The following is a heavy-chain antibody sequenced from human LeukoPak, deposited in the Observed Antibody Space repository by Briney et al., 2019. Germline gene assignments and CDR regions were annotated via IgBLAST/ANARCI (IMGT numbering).Heavy chain of an antibody. CDR1: GFTFSDYY. CDR2: IWYDGSNK. CDR3: AKGDTSSSPYYYYMDV. Sequence: GGSLRLSCAASGFTFSDYYMSWIRQAPGKGLEWVAVIWYDGSNKYYADSVKGRFTISRDNSKNTLYLQMNSLRAEDTAVYYCAKGDTSSSPYYYYMDVWGKGTTVTVSS. V-gene: IGHV3-33*06. J-gene: IGHJ6*03. D-gene: IGHD6-6*01.